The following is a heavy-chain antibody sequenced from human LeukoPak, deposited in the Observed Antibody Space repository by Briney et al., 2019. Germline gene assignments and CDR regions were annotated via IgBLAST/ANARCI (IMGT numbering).Heavy chain of an antibody. Sequence: GGSLRLSCAASGFTFSSHRMNWVRQAPGKGLEWVASINPDGNKKYSADSVKGRFTISRDNAENSLYLQMNSLRVEDTAFYYCARDLAYSRLDYWGQGMLVTVSS. V-gene: IGHV3-7*01. CDR1: GFTFSSHR. CDR2: INPDGNKK. CDR3: ARDLAYSRLDY. J-gene: IGHJ4*02. D-gene: IGHD5-18*01.